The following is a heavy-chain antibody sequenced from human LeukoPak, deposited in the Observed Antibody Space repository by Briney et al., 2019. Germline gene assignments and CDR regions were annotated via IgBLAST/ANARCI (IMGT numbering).Heavy chain of an antibody. Sequence: PSETLSLTCTVSGGSISSYYWSWIRQPAGKGLEWIGRICTSGSTNYNPSLKSRVTMSVDTSKNQFSLKLSSVTAADTAVYYCARERYYYGSGSPDYWGQGTLVTVSS. D-gene: IGHD3-10*01. CDR1: GGSISSYY. J-gene: IGHJ4*02. V-gene: IGHV4-4*07. CDR2: ICTSGST. CDR3: ARERYYYGSGSPDY.